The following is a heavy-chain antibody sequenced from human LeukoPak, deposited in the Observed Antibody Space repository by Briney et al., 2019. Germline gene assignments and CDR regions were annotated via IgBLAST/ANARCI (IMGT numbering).Heavy chain of an antibody. D-gene: IGHD4-17*01. CDR2: IDPGDSYT. CDR3: ARRPAVTGALADY. J-gene: IGHJ4*02. Sequence: GASLQISCKGSGYSFTSYWINWVRQMPGKGLEWMGRIDPGDSYTYYSPSFQGHVTISADRSLSTAYLQWSSLKASDTAMYYCARRPAVTGALADYWGQGTLVTVSS. V-gene: IGHV5-10-1*01. CDR1: GYSFTSYW.